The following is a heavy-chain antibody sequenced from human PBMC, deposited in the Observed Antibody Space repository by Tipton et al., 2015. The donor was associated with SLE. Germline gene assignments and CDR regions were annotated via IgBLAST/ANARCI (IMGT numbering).Heavy chain of an antibody. CDR2: IRYDGSDK. D-gene: IGHD2-8*02. CDR1: GFTFSDYG. J-gene: IGHJ4*02. V-gene: IGHV3-30*02. CDR3: AKDGQLVLSASYFDH. Sequence: SLRLSCAASGFTFSDYGMHWVRQAPGKGLEWVAFIRYDGSDKDYTDSVKGRFTISRDNSKNTLYLQMNSLRAEDTAVYYCAKDGQLVLSASYFDHWGQGTLVTVSS.